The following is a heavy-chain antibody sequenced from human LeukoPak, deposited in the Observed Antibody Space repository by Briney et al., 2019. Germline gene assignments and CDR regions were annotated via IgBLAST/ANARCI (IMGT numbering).Heavy chain of an antibody. J-gene: IGHJ4*02. CDR3: AGLAVAAPFDY. Sequence: PSETLSLTCTVSGYSISSGYYWGWIRQPPGKGLEWIGSIYHSGSTYYNPSLKSRVTISVDTSKNQFSLKLSSVTAADTAVYYCAGLAVAAPFDYWGQGTLVTVSS. D-gene: IGHD6-19*01. CDR2: IYHSGST. CDR1: GYSISSGYY. V-gene: IGHV4-38-2*02.